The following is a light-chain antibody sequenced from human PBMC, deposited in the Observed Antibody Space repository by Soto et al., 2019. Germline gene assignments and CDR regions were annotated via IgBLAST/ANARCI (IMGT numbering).Light chain of an antibody. CDR3: QQSYSTPRT. V-gene: IGKV1-39*01. CDR1: QSISSW. Sequence: MKHSPSTLSATIGDRVTITCRASQSISSWLAWYQQKPGKAPKLLIYAASSLQSGVPSRFSGSGSGTDFTLTISSLQPEDFTTYYCQQSYSTPRTFGQRTKADIK. J-gene: IGKJ1*01. CDR2: AAS.